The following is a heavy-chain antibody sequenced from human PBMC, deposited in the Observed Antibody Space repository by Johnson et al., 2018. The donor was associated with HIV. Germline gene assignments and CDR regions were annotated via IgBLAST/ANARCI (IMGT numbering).Heavy chain of an antibody. Sequence: VQLVESGGGLVQPGGSLRLSCAASGLSVSNNYMTWVRQAPGKGLEWVSVLSSGGDTWYAGSVTGRFTISRDNSKNSLYLQMNSLRTEDTALYYCAKGGVAAAKGAFHIWGQGTMVTVSS. CDR1: GLSVSNNY. V-gene: IGHV3-66*01. CDR3: AKGGVAAAKGAFHI. CDR2: LSSGGDT. D-gene: IGHD6-25*01. J-gene: IGHJ3*02.